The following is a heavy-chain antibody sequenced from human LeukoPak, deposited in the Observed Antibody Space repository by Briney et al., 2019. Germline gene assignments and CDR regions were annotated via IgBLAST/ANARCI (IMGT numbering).Heavy chain of an antibody. J-gene: IGHJ5*02. CDR3: ARGPSNYYDSSGYYGTLWFDP. CDR1: GYTFTSYA. CDR2: INTNTGNP. V-gene: IGHV7-4-1*02. Sequence: ASVKVSCKASGYTFTSYAMNWVRQAPGQGLEWMGWINTNTGNPTYAQGFTGRFVFSLDTSVSTAYLQISSLKAEDTAVYYCARGPSNYYDSSGYYGTLWFDPWGQGTLVTVSS. D-gene: IGHD3-22*01.